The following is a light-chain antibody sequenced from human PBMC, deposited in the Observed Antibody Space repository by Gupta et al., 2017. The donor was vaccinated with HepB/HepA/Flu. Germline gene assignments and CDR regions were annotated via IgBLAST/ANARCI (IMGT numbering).Light chain of an antibody. CDR2: GAS. Sequence: EIVMTQSPATLSVSPGERATLSCRASQSVSSNLAWYQQKPGQAPRLLIYGASTRATGIPARFSGSGSGTEFTLTISSLQSEDFAVYYCPQDNNGPFTFGGGTKVEIK. CDR1: QSVSSN. J-gene: IGKJ4*01. CDR3: PQDNNGPFT. V-gene: IGKV3-15*01.